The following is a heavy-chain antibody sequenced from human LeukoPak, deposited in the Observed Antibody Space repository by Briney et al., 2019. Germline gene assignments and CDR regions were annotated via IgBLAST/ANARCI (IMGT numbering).Heavy chain of an antibody. D-gene: IGHD3-16*02. V-gene: IGHV1-2*02. Sequence: GASVKVSCKASGYTFTAYLLHWVRQAPGQGLEWMGWINPNRGETDYAQNLQGRVTMTRDTSISTAYMELSRLRSDDTAVYYCARAYRMITFGGVIAYHYWVQGTLVTVSS. CDR2: INPNRGET. J-gene: IGHJ4*02. CDR1: GYTFTAYL. CDR3: ARAYRMITFGGVIAYHY.